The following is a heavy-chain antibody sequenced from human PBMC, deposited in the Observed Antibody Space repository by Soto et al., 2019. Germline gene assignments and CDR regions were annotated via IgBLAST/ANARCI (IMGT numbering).Heavy chain of an antibody. D-gene: IGHD1-20*01. CDR1: GYIFSSYL. CDR2: IDPSDSYT. V-gene: IGHV5-10-1*01. Sequence: PGESQKISCTGSGYIFSSYLLSWVQQMPGKGLEWMGTIDPSDSYTKYSPSFQGHVTISANKPSSTASLQWTSLKASDTAMYYCGILNPVSPEFDYWGQGTLVTVSS. J-gene: IGHJ4*02. CDR3: GILNPVSPEFDY.